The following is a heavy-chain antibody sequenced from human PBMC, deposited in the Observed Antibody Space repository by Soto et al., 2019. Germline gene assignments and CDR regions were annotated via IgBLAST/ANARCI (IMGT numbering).Heavy chain of an antibody. CDR2: LIPVFGTS. CDR1: GDSFSNYA. CDR3: ARAVRTGFYGMDV. Sequence: QVQLVQSGAEVKKPGSSVKVPCRASGDSFSNYAVNWLRQAPGRGLEWMGGLIPVFGTSNYAQKFQGRVTITADESTSTAYMELSSLSSEDTAVYYCARAVRTGFYGMDVWGQGTTVTVSS. V-gene: IGHV1-69*01. J-gene: IGHJ6*02.